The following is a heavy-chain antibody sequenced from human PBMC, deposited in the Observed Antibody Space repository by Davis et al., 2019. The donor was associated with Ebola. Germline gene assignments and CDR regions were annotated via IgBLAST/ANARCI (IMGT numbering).Heavy chain of an antibody. CDR2: IIPILGIA. J-gene: IGHJ6*02. V-gene: IGHV1-69*04. D-gene: IGHD3-22*01. CDR3: ARAMYYYDSSGYSGMDV. CDR1: GGTFSSYA. Sequence: SVKVSCKASGGTFSSYAISWVRQAPGQGLEWMGRIIPILGIANYAQKFQGRVTITADKSTSSAYMELSSLRSEDTAVYYCARAMYYYDSSGYSGMDVWGQGTTVTVSS.